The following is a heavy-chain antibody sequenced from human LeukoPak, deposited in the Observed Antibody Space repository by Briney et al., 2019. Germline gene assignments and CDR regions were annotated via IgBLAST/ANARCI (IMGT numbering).Heavy chain of an antibody. J-gene: IGHJ6*02. V-gene: IGHV4-34*01. CDR1: GGSFSGYY. CDR3: ARAPPSFTYYYDSSGYSPPNYYYYGMDV. D-gene: IGHD3-22*01. Sequence: PSETLSLTCAVYGGSFSGYYWSWIRQPPGKGLEWIGEINHSGSTNYNPSLKSRVTISVDTSKNQFSLKLSSVTAADTAVYYCARAPPSFTYYYDSSGYSPPNYYYYGMDVGGQGTTVTVPS. CDR2: INHSGST.